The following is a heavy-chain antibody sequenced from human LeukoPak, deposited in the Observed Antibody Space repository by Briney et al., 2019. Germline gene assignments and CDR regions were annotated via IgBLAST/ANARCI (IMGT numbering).Heavy chain of an antibody. CDR2: IRGNNDNT. J-gene: IGHJ4*02. CDR1: GYIFNTYG. V-gene: IGHV1-18*03. CDR3: VRDSAYSPDY. D-gene: IGHD5-12*01. Sequence: ASVKVSCKTSGYIFNTYGISWVRQAPGQGLEWMAWIRGNNDNTKYAQKFQGRVTLTTDTSTSTVYMELRGLTSDDMAAYYCVRDSAYSPDYWGQGSLVTVSP.